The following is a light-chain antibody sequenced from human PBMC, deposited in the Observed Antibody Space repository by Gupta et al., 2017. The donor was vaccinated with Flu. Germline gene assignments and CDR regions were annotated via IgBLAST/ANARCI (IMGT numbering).Light chain of an antibody. CDR3: LSFADRNSRNTWVV. CDR2: EVN. J-gene: IGLJ2*01. CDR1: SIDVGGYNF. V-gene: IGLV2-8*01. Sequence: QSALTQPPSASGSPGQSVTISCTGPSIDVGGYNFVSWYQHHPGKAPKLMIYEVNKRPSGVPDRFSGSKSGFTASLTVSGLQAEDEADYYCLSFADRNSRNTWVVFGGGTRLTVL.